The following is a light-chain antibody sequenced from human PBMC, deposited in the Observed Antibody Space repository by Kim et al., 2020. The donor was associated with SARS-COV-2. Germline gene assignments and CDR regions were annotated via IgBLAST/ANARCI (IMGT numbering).Light chain of an antibody. J-gene: IGLJ2*01. CDR3: SSYAGDKNLI. V-gene: IGLV2-8*01. Sequence: QSALTQPPSASGSPGQSVTISCTGTSRDIGAYKYVCWYQQHPGKPPRLMISEVSKRPSGVPDRFSGSKSGNTASLTVSGLQPEDEADYYRSSYAGDKNLIFGGGTQLTVL. CDR1: SRDIGAYKY. CDR2: EVS.